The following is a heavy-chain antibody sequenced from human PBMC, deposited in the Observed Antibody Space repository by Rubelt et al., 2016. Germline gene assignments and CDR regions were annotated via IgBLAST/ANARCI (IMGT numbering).Heavy chain of an antibody. CDR3: ARGGLSELLWFGESRIDY. CDR1: GYTFTSYA. V-gene: IGHV1-3*01. CDR2: INAGNGNT. Sequence: QVQLVQSGAEVKKPGASVKVSCKASGYTFTSYAMHWVRQAPGQRLEWMGWINAGNGNTKYSQKFQGRVTMTRATSASTAYMELSSLRSEDTAVYYCARGGLSELLWFGESRIDYWGQGTLVTVSS. J-gene: IGHJ4*02. D-gene: IGHD3-10*01.